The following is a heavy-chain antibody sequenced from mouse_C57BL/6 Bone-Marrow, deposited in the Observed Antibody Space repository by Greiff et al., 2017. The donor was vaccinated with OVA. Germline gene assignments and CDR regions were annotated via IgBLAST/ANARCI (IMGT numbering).Heavy chain of an antibody. V-gene: IGHV5-15*01. J-gene: IGHJ3*01. CDR3: ARDSRGFAY. CDR1: GFTFSDYG. D-gene: IGHD1-1*01. Sequence: EVQRVESGGGLVQPGGSLKLSCAASGFTFSDYGMAWVRQAPRKGPEWVAFISNLAYSIYYADPVTGRFTISREKAKNTLYLEMSSLRAEDTAMYYCARDSRGFAYWGQGTLVTVSA. CDR2: ISNLAYSI.